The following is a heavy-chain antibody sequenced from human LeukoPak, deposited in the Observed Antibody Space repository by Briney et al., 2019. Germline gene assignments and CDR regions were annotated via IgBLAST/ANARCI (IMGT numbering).Heavy chain of an antibody. Sequence: SEPLSLTCTVSGGSISSNYWNWIRQSPGKGLKWIGYIYDSGSTHYNPSPNSRVTTSVDTSKNQFSLKLSSVTAADTAVYYGARSGSCSPAHYHFDGWGQGTLITV. CDR3: ARSGSCSPAHYHFDG. D-gene: IGHD1-26*01. V-gene: IGHV4-59*01. CDR2: IYDSGST. CDR1: GGSISSNY. J-gene: IGHJ4*02.